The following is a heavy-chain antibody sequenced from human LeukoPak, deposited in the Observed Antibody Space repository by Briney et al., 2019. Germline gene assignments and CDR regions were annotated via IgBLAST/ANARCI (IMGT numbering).Heavy chain of an antibody. CDR1: GGSISSSSYY. CDR3: ARVGVVVTAYYYYMDV. D-gene: IGHD2-21*02. Sequence: SETLSLTCTVSGGSISSSSYYWGWIRQPPGKGLEWIGSIYYSGSTYYNPSLKSRVTISVDTSKNQFSLKLSSVTAADTAVYYCARVGVVVTAYYYYMDVWGKGTTVTVSS. V-gene: IGHV4-39*07. J-gene: IGHJ6*03. CDR2: IYYSGST.